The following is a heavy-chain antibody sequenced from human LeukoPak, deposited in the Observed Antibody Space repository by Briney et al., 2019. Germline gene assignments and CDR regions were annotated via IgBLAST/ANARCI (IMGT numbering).Heavy chain of an antibody. CDR1: GGSFSGYY. CDR3: ARAAATTYYDFWSGYIPY. CDR2: INHSGST. V-gene: IGHV4-34*01. J-gene: IGHJ4*02. Sequence: SETLSLTCAVYGGSFSGYYWSWIRQPPGKGLEWIGEINHSGSTNYNPPLKSRVTISVDMSKNQFSLKLSSVTAADTAVYYCARAAATTYYDFWSGYIPYWGQGTLVTVSS. D-gene: IGHD3-3*01.